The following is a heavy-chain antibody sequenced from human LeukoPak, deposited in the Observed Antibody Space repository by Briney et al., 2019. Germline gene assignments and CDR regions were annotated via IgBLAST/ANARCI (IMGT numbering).Heavy chain of an antibody. V-gene: IGHV3-23*01. J-gene: IGHJ6*02. CDR1: GFTFSSYA. CDR2: ISGSGGNT. Sequence: PGGSLRLSCAASGFTFSSYAMSWVRQAPGKGLEWVSLISGSGGNTYYADSVKGRFTISRDNSKNTLFLQMNSLRAGDTAVYYCVKDAYQDDYGVSYYYYGMDVWGQGTTVTVSS. D-gene: IGHD4-17*01. CDR3: VKDAYQDDYGVSYYYYGMDV.